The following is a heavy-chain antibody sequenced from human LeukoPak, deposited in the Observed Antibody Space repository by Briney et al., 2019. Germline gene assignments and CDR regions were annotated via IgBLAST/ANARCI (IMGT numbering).Heavy chain of an antibody. CDR2: INHSGST. CDR1: GGSFSGYY. V-gene: IGHV4-34*01. J-gene: IGHJ5*02. Sequence: SETLSLTCAVYGGSFSGYYWSWIRQPPGKGLEWIGEINHSGSTNYNPSLKSRVTISVDTSKNQFSLKLSSVTAADTAVYYCARGQVVATIFGVVIRSWFDPWGQGTLVTVSS. CDR3: ARGQVVATIFGVVIRSWFDP. D-gene: IGHD3-3*01.